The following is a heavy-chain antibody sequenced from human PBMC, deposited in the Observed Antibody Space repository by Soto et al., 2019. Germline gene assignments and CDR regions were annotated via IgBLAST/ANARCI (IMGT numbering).Heavy chain of an antibody. Sequence: SVKVSCKASGGTFSSFTISWVRQAPGQGLEWMGGIIPIYGTANYAQKFQGRVTITADASTRTAYMELSSLRSEDTAVYYCASEGGYDNNWFDPWGQGTLVTVSS. D-gene: IGHD5-12*01. CDR1: GGTFSSFT. J-gene: IGHJ5*02. CDR3: ASEGGYDNNWFDP. CDR2: IIPIYGTA. V-gene: IGHV1-69*13.